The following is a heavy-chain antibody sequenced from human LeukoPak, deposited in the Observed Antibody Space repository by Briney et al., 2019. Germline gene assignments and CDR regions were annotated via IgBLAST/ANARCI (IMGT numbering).Heavy chain of an antibody. CDR1: GDSISTSTW. J-gene: IGHJ4*02. CDR3: ARVCQSSGISSGYFDY. CDR2: IYHSGST. D-gene: IGHD4-23*01. V-gene: IGHV4-4*02. Sequence: SETLSLTCAVSGDSISTSTWWNWVRQPPGKGLEWIGEIYHSGSTNRNPSLKSRVTISVDKTKNQFSLKLSSVTAADTAMYYCARVCQSSGISSGYFDYWGQGTLVTVSS.